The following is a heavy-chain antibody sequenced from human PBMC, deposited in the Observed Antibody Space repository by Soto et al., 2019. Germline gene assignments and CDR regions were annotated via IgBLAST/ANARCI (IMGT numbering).Heavy chain of an antibody. CDR1: GGTFSSDS. Sequence: QVQLVQSGAEVKKPGSSVKVSCKASGGTFSSDSFSWVRQAPGQGLEWMGGIIPMFDTPIYAQKFQDRVTITADESKSTAYMQLSSLRSGDTSVYSCARSGGLARDFNYWGQGSLVTVSS. CDR2: IIPMFDTP. J-gene: IGHJ4*02. V-gene: IGHV1-69*12. D-gene: IGHD2-15*01. CDR3: ARSGGLARDFNY.